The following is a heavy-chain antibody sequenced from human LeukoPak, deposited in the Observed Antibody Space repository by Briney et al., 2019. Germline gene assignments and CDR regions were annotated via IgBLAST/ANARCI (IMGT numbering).Heavy chain of an antibody. CDR1: GFTFSSYE. Sequence: GGSLRLSCAASGFTFSSYEMNWVRQAPGKGLEWVSSISRSGRHTYYAGSVKGRLTISRDNAKNSLYLQMNSLRAEDTAVYYCARVKEASAFDIWGQGTMVTVSS. CDR3: ARVKEASAFDI. CDR2: ISRSGRHT. D-gene: IGHD5-12*01. V-gene: IGHV3-21*01. J-gene: IGHJ3*02.